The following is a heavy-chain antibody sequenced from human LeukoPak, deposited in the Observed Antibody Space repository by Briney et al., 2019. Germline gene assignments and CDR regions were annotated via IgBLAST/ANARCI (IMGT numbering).Heavy chain of an antibody. CDR2: ISGSGVST. CDR1: GFTFSNYA. CDR3: ATTLAYCSGGSCYSNYYFDY. V-gene: IGHV3-23*01. J-gene: IGHJ4*02. Sequence: GGSLRLSCAASGFTFSNYAMSWVRQAPGKGLEWVSAISGSGVSTDYADSVKGRFTISRDNSKNTLYLQMSSLRAEDTAVYYCATTLAYCSGGSCYSNYYFDYWGQGTLVTVSS. D-gene: IGHD2-15*01.